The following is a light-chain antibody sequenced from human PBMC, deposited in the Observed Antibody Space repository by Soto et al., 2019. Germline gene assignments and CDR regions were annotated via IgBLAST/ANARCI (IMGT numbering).Light chain of an antibody. CDR1: QSISTY. J-gene: IGKJ2*01. Sequence: DIPMTQSPSSLPASVGDRVTLTCRASQSISTYLNWYQQKPGKAPKLLIYAASSLQSGVTSRLSGSGSGTDFTLAISSLQPEDFATYYCQQSYTIPYTFGQGTKLEIK. V-gene: IGKV1-39*01. CDR2: AAS. CDR3: QQSYTIPYT.